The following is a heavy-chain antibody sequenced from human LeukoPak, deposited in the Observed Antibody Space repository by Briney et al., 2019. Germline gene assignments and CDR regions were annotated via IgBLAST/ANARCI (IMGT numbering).Heavy chain of an antibody. CDR1: GFTFSSYA. CDR2: ISYDGSNK. CDR3: AKALVSMIVVAPIW. D-gene: IGHD3-22*01. Sequence: GGSLRLSCAASGFTFSSYAMHWVRQAPGKGLEWVAVISYDGSNKYYADSVKGRFTISRDSSQNTLFLQMNSLRADDTAVYYCAKALVSMIVVAPIWWGQGTLVTVSS. J-gene: IGHJ4*02. V-gene: IGHV3-30-3*01.